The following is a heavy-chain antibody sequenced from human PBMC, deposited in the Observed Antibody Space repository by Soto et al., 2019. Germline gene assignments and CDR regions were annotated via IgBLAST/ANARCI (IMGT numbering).Heavy chain of an antibody. CDR1: GYTFTGYY. D-gene: IGHD2-2*01. V-gene: IGHV1-2*02. J-gene: IGHJ4*02. CDR2: INPNSGGT. CDR3: ARAYYCSSTSCPSFDY. Sequence: GASVKVSCKASGYTFTGYYMHWVRQAPGQGLEWMGWINPNSGGTNYAQKFQGRVTMTRDTSISTAYMELSRLRSDDTAVYYCARAYYCSSTSCPSFDYWGQGTLVTVSS.